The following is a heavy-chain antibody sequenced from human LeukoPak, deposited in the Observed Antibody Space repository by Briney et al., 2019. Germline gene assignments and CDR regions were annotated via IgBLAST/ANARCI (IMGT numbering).Heavy chain of an antibody. Sequence: PGGSLRLSCAASGFTFSSYEMIWVRQAPGKGLEWVSYIGGSGSPKYYADSVKGRFTVSRDNAKNSLYLQMNSLRAEDTAVYICPRESGPIDYWGQGTLVTVSS. CDR2: IGGSGSPK. CDR3: PRESGPIDY. J-gene: IGHJ4*02. V-gene: IGHV3-48*03. CDR1: GFTFSSYE.